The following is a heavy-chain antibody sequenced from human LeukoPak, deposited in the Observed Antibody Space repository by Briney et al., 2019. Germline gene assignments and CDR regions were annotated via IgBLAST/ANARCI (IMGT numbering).Heavy chain of an antibody. CDR2: ISSSSDYI. CDR1: GFTFSSST. CDR3: VRIPNSANFPNWFDP. Sequence: PGGSLRLSCVASGFTFSSSTMNWVRRAPGKGLEWVSSISSSSDYIYYADSVKGRFTISRDNAKNSLYLQMNSLRAEDMAVYYCVRIPNSANFPNWFDPWGQGTLVTVSS. J-gene: IGHJ5*02. D-gene: IGHD4/OR15-4a*01. V-gene: IGHV3-21*01.